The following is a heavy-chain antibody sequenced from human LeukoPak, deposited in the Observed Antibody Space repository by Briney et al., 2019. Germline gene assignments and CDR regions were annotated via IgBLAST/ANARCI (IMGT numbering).Heavy chain of an antibody. Sequence: GGSLRLSCAASGFTFSSYAMHWVRQAPGKGLEWVAVISYDGSNKYYADSVKGRFTISRDNSKNTLYPQMNSLRAEDTAVYYCARGPTSYYYGSGSYHYWGQGTLVTVSS. CDR1: GFTFSSYA. CDR3: ARGPTSYYYGSGSYHY. CDR2: ISYDGSNK. J-gene: IGHJ4*02. D-gene: IGHD3-10*01. V-gene: IGHV3-30*01.